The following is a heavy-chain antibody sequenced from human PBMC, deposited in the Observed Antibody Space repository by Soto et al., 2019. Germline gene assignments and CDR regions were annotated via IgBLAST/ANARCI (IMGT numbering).Heavy chain of an antibody. D-gene: IGHD3-9*01. CDR3: ARGMYYDILTGYYLGY. CDR1: GFTVSSKY. CDR2: IQSGGTT. J-gene: IGHJ4*02. V-gene: IGHV3-66*01. Sequence: GGSLRLSCAASGFTVSSKYMTWVRQAPGKGLEWVSLIQSGGTTYYADSVKGRFTISRDNSKNTLYLQMNSLRAEDTAVYYCARGMYYDILTGYYLGYWGQGTLVTVSS.